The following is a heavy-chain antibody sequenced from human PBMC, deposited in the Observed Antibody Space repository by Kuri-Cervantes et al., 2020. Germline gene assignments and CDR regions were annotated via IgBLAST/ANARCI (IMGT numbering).Heavy chain of an antibody. CDR1: GFTFSSYS. CDR3: ARERNGYSSSPVDY. CDR2: ISSSSSYI. Sequence: GESLKISCAASGFTFSSYSMSWVRQAPGKGLEWVSSISSSSSYIYYADSVKGRFTISRDNAKNSLYLQMNSLRAEDTAVYYCARERNGYSSSPVDYWGQGTLVTVSS. V-gene: IGHV3-21*01. D-gene: IGHD5-24*01. J-gene: IGHJ4*02.